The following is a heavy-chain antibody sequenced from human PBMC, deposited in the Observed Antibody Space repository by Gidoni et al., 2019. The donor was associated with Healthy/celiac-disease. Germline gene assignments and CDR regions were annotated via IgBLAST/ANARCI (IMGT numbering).Heavy chain of an antibody. CDR2: FDPSASYT. CDR1: GYSFTNYW. CDR3: ARHIGAVITFDY. D-gene: IGHD3-16*01. J-gene: IGHJ4*02. V-gene: IGHV5-10-1*03. Sequence: EVQLVQSGAEVKKPGESLRISCKGSGYSFTNYWISWVRQMPGKGLEWMGRFDPSASYTNYSPSFQGHVIISVDKSISTAYLQWSSLKASDTAMYYCARHIGAVITFDYWGQGTLVTVSS.